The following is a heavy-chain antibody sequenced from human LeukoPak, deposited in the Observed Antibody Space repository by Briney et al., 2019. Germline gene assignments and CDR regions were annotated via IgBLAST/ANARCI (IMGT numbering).Heavy chain of an antibody. CDR1: GGSICSHD. CDR3: ARRYNYVFDY. V-gene: IGHV4-59*11. Sequence: SETLSLTCTVSGGSICSHDWSWIRQPPGKGLEYIGYIHYSGITNYNPSLMSRVTISVDTSKNQISLKLSSVTAADTAVYYCARRYNYVFDYWGQGTLVTVSS. D-gene: IGHD1-1*01. CDR2: IHYSGIT. J-gene: IGHJ4*02.